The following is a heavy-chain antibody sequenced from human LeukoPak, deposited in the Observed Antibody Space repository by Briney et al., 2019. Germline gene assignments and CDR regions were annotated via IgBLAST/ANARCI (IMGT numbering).Heavy chain of an antibody. Sequence: ASVKVSCKASGYTFTGYYMHWVRQAPGQGLEWMGWINPNSGGTNYAQKFQGRVTMTRDTSISTAYMELSRLRSDDTAVYYRARAGEVGYGSGRGNTWGQGTLVTVSS. D-gene: IGHD3-10*01. CDR2: INPNSGGT. CDR3: ARAGEVGYGSGRGNT. V-gene: IGHV1-2*02. CDR1: GYTFTGYY. J-gene: IGHJ5*02.